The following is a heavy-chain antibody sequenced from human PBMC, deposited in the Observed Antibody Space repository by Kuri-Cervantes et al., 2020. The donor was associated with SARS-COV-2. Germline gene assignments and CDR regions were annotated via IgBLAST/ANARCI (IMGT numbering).Heavy chain of an antibody. CDR1: GGSLSSSNFY. V-gene: IGHV4-39*07. CDR2: IYYSGIT. J-gene: IGHJ3*02. Sequence: GSLRLSCTVSGGSLSSSNFYWGWIRQPPGKGLEWIGSIYYSGITYYNPSLKSRVTISVDTSKNQFSLKLSSVTAADTAVYYCQRASYCGGDCYSDAFDIWGQGTMVTVSS. CDR3: QRASYCGGDCYSDAFDI. D-gene: IGHD2-21*01.